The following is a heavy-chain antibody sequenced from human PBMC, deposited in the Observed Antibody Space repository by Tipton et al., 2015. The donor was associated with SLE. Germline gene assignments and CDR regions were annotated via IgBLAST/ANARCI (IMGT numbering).Heavy chain of an antibody. D-gene: IGHD6-19*01. Sequence: TLSLTCTVSGGSISSHYWSWIRQPPGKGLEWIGSIYYSGSTYYNPSLKSRVTISVDTSKNQFSLKLSSVTAADTAVYYCARDFPELYSSEGFDYWGQGTLVTVSS. J-gene: IGHJ4*02. CDR3: ARDFPELYSSEGFDY. CDR2: IYYSGST. CDR1: GGSISSHY. V-gene: IGHV4-59*11.